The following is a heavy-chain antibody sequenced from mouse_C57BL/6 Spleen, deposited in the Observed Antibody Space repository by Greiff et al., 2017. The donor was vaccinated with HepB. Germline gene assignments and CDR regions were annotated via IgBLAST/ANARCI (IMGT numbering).Heavy chain of an antibody. CDR2: INPNNGGT. CDR1: GYTFTDYN. J-gene: IGHJ2*01. Sequence: EVQLQQSGPELVKPGASVKIPCKASGYTFTDYNMDWVKQSHGKSLEWIGDINPNNGGTIYNQKFKGKATLTVDKSSSTAYMELRSLTSEDTAVYYCARLKDLVTTGFDYWGQGTTLTVSS. D-gene: IGHD1-1*01. V-gene: IGHV1-18*01. CDR3: ARLKDLVTTGFDY.